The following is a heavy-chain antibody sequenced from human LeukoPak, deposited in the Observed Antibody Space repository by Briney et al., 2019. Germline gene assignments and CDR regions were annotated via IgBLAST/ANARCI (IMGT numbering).Heavy chain of an antibody. CDR1: GGTFSSYA. Sequence: ASVKVSCKASGGTFSSYAISWVRQAPGQGLEWMGRIIPILGIANYAQKFQGRVTITADKSTSTAYMELSSLRSEDTAVYYCATPAAHAYYYGMDVWGQGTTVTVSS. CDR3: ATPAAHAYYYGMDV. D-gene: IGHD2-2*01. J-gene: IGHJ6*02. CDR2: IIPILGIA. V-gene: IGHV1-69*04.